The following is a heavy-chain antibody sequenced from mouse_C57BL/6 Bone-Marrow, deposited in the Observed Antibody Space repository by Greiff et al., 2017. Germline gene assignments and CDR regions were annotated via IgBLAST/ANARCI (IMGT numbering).Heavy chain of an antibody. D-gene: IGHD2-4*01. CDR2: IWSGGST. CDR1: GFSFTSYG. J-gene: IGHJ4*01. Sequence: QVQLKESGPGLVQPSQSLSITCTVSGFSFTSYGVHWVRQSPGKGLEWLGVIWSGGSTDYNAAFISRLSISKDNSKSQVFFKMNSLQADDTAIYYCARNPSTMIKDAMDYWGQGTSVTVSS. CDR3: ARNPSTMIKDAMDY. V-gene: IGHV2-2*01.